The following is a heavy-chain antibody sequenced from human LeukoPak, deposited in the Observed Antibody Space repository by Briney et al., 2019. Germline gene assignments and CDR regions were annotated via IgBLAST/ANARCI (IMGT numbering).Heavy chain of an antibody. J-gene: IGHJ4*02. D-gene: IGHD3-3*01. V-gene: IGHV3-73*01. CDR2: IRSKANSYAT. Sequence: GGSLKLSCAASGSTFSGSAMHWVRQASGKGLGWVGRIRSKANSYATAYAASVKGRFTISRDDSKNTAYLQMNSLKTEDTAVYYCTRQDYDFWSGGNDYWGQGTLVTVSS. CDR3: TRQDYDFWSGGNDY. CDR1: GSTFSGSA.